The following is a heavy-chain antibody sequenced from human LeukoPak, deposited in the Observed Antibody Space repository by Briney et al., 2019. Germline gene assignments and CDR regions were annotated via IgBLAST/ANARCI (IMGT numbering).Heavy chain of an antibody. Sequence: TGRSLRHSCAASGFTFSSYAMHWVRQAPGKGLEWVAVISYDGSNKYYADSVKGRFTISRDNSKNTLYLQMNSLRAEDTAVYYCARDKPLGGDLDAFDIWGQGTMVTVSS. V-gene: IGHV3-30-3*01. D-gene: IGHD4-17*01. CDR2: ISYDGSNK. J-gene: IGHJ3*02. CDR1: GFTFSSYA. CDR3: ARDKPLGGDLDAFDI.